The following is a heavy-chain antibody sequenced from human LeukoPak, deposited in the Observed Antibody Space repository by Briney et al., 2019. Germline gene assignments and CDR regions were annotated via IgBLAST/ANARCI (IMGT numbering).Heavy chain of an antibody. D-gene: IGHD4-11*01. V-gene: IGHV1-69*01. Sequence: SVTVSCTASGGTFSSYAISWVRQAPGQGLEWMGGIIPIFGTANYAQKFQGRVTITADESTSTAYMELSSLRSEDTAVYYCARTSHDYSKTPDAFDIWGQGTMVTVSS. J-gene: IGHJ3*02. CDR2: IIPIFGTA. CDR1: GGTFSSYA. CDR3: ARTSHDYSKTPDAFDI.